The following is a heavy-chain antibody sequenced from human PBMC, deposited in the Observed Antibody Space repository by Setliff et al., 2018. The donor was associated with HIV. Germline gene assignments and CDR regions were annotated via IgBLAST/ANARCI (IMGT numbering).Heavy chain of an antibody. CDR1: GGSISSYY. CDR2: INHSGST. CDR3: ARFRNYSTPDY. D-gene: IGHD1-7*01. Sequence: ETLSLTCTVSGGSISSYYWSWIRQPPGKGLEWIGEINHSGSTNYNPSLKSRVTISLDTSKNQFSLRLISVTAADTAVYYCARFRNYSTPDYWGQGTLVTVSS. V-gene: IGHV4-34*01. J-gene: IGHJ4*02.